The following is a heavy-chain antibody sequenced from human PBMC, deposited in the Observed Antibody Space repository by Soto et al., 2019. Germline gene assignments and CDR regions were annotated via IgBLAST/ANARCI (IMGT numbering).Heavy chain of an antibody. CDR2: FSYSGST. CDR3: ARHSPLAAGGACEF. J-gene: IGHJ3*01. D-gene: IGHD6-13*01. V-gene: IGHV4-59*08. CDR1: GASISSNY. Sequence: KPSETLSLTCTVSGASISSNYWSWIRQPPGKGLECIGYFSYSGSTNYNPSLKSRVIISVDTSRNQFSLKLTSVTATDTAMYYCARHSPLAAGGACEFWGQGMMVTVS.